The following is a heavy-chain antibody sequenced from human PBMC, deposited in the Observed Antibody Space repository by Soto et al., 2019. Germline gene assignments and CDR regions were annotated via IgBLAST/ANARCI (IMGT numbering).Heavy chain of an antibody. Sequence: QVQLVESGGGLVKPGGSLRLSCAASGFTFSDYYMSWIRQAPGKGLEWVSYISSSSSYTNYADSVKGRFTISRDNAKNSLYLQMNSLRAEDTAVYYCAKFWSGYQPSRVSYGMDVWGQGTTVTVSS. J-gene: IGHJ6*02. V-gene: IGHV3-11*06. CDR1: GFTFSDYY. CDR3: AKFWSGYQPSRVSYGMDV. CDR2: ISSSSSYT. D-gene: IGHD3-3*01.